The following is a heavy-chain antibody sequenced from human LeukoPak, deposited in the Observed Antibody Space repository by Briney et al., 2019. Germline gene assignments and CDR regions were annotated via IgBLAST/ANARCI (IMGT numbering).Heavy chain of an antibody. J-gene: IGHJ4*01. Sequence: PSETLSLTCTVSGDPISSHSDYKWPWIRQPPGKGLEWIGYSYHIGSTTYNPSLKRRVTISVDTSKNQFPLKLTSVTAADTAVYYCAREYSGFDYWGQGTLVTVSS. CDR2: SYHIGST. D-gene: IGHD5-12*01. V-gene: IGHV4-61*08. CDR1: GDPISSHSDY. CDR3: AREYSGFDY.